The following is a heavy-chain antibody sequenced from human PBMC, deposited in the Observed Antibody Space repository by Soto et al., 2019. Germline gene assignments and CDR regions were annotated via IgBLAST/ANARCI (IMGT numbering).Heavy chain of an antibody. V-gene: IGHV3-74*01. J-gene: IGHJ4*02. CDR3: SRGGYYDNSIYAPRGFEY. Sequence: GGSLCLSCAASGFTFSSYGMHWVRRGPGKGLVWVSRINPDRSSTTYADSVKGRLTISRENANNTVYLQMNRLTADDMAVYYCSRGGYYDNSIYAPRGFEYWGQGTPVTVSS. D-gene: IGHD3-22*01. CDR1: GFTFSSYG. CDR2: INPDRSST.